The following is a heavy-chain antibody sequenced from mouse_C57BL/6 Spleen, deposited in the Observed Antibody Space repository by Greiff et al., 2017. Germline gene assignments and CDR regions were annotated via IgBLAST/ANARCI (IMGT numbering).Heavy chain of an antibody. CDR2: IYPGDDAT. Sequence: VQLQQSGAELVKPGASVKISCKASGYAFSSYWMNWVKQRPGKGLEWIGQIYPGDDATNYNGKLKGKATLTADKSSSTAYMQLSSLTSEDSAVYFCARSDYYGSNYAMDYWGQGTSDTVSS. V-gene: IGHV1-80*01. J-gene: IGHJ4*01. CDR3: ARSDYYGSNYAMDY. D-gene: IGHD1-1*01. CDR1: GYAFSSYW.